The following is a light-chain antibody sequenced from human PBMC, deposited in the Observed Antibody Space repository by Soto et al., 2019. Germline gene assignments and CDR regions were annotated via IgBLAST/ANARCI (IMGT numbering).Light chain of an antibody. CDR1: QSISSW. J-gene: IGKJ1*01. Sequence: DIQMTQSPSTLSASVGDRVTITCRASQSISSWLAWYQQKPGKAPKLLIYKASTLQSGFPSRFSGGGSGTEFTLAISSLQPDDSATYYCQQYNDNWTFGQGTKVEIK. CDR2: KAS. V-gene: IGKV1-5*03. CDR3: QQYNDNWT.